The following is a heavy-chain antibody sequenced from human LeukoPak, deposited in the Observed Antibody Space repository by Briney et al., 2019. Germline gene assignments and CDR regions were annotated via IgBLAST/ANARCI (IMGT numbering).Heavy chain of an antibody. J-gene: IGHJ4*02. D-gene: IGHD5-12*01. CDR1: GGSISSNNSF. Sequence: SEILSLTCTVSGGSISSNNSFWGWLRQPPGKGLECIVRIYYTGTTYYNPSLKSRVTMSVDTSKKQFSLKLSSVTAADTAVYYCARASGYSGYGSAFFDYWGQGTLVTVSS. V-gene: IGHV4-39*07. CDR3: ARASGYSGYGSAFFDY. CDR2: IYYTGTT.